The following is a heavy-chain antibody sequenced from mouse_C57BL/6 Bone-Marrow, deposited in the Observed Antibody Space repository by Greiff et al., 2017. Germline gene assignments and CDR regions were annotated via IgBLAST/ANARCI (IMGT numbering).Heavy chain of an antibody. V-gene: IGHV1-54*01. CDR2: INPGSGGT. CDR3: ARIGYIYYYAMDY. Sequence: VQLQQSGAELVRPGTSVKVSCKASGYAFTNYLIEWVKQRPGQGLEWIGVINPGSGGTNYNEKFKGKATLTADKSSSTAYMQLSSLTSEDSAVYFCARIGYIYYYAMDYWGQGTSVTVSS. J-gene: IGHJ4*01. CDR1: GYAFTNYL. D-gene: IGHD2-2*01.